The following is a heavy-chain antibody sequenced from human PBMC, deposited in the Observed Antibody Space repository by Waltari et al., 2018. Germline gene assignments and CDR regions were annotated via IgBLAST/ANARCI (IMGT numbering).Heavy chain of an antibody. V-gene: IGHV1-3*01. CDR3: ARDSDYYDSSGYGNWFDL. CDR2: INAAHGTT. Sequence: QVQLVQSGAEVKKPGASVKVSCKTSGYPFPIYGLHWIRQAPGQGLEWMGWINAAHGTTKYSQKFQGRLTITRDTSASTIYMELSSLRSEDTAMYYCARDSDYYDSSGYGNWFDLWGQGTLVTVSS. D-gene: IGHD3-22*01. CDR1: GYPFPIYG. J-gene: IGHJ5*02.